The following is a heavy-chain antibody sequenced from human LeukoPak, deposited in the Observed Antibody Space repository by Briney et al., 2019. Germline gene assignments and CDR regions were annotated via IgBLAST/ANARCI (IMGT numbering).Heavy chain of an antibody. CDR2: IYYSGST. J-gene: IGHJ6*02. CDR3: AREDSDGYNMDYYYGMDV. CDR1: GGSISSSSYY. D-gene: IGHD5-24*01. Sequence: SETLSLTCTVSGGSISSSSYYWGWIRQPPGKGLEWIGSIYYSGSTYYNPSLKSRVTISVDTSKNQFSLKLSSVTAADTAVYYCAREDSDGYNMDYYYGMDVWGQGTTVTVSS. V-gene: IGHV4-39*07.